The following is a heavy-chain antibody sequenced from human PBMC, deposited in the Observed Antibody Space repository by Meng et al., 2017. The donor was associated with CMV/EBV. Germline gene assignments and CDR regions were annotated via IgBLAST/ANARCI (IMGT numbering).Heavy chain of an antibody. D-gene: IGHD4/OR15-4a*01. V-gene: IGHV3-9*01. CDR3: AKDGAPTRAFDY. CDR1: GFTFDDYA. J-gene: IGHJ4*02. Sequence: GGSLRLSCAASGFTFDDYAMHWVRQAPGKGLEWVSGISCNSGSIGYADSVKGRFTISRDNAKNSLYLQMNSLRAEDTALYYCAKDGAPTRAFDYWGQGTLVTVSS. CDR2: ISCNSGSI.